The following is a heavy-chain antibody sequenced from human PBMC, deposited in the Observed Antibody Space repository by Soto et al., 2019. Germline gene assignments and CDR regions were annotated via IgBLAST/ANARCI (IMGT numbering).Heavy chain of an antibody. CDR1: GFTFSSYG. J-gene: IGHJ3*01. D-gene: IGHD3-10*01. V-gene: IGHV3-23*01. CDR2: VSGSGGTS. CDR3: LFFFD. Sequence: PGGSLRLSCAASGFTFSSYGMHWVRRAPGKGLEWVAGVSGSGGTSDYGDSAKGRLTIARDNSQNTVSLQMRSLRAEHTAVNYGLFFFD.